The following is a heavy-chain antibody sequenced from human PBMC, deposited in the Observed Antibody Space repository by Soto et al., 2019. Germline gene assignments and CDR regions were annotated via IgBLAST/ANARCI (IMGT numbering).Heavy chain of an antibody. CDR1: GFTFDDYG. J-gene: IGHJ4*02. CDR3: ARRRYYNGRYYFDF. V-gene: IGHV3-20*04. CDR2: INWNGGST. D-gene: IGHD1-26*01. Sequence: GGSLRLSCAASGFTFDDYGMTWVRQAPGKGLECVSGINWNGGSTGYADSVKGRFTISRDNAKNSLYLHMNSLRAEDTALYYCARRRYYNGRYYFDFWGQGTLVTVSS.